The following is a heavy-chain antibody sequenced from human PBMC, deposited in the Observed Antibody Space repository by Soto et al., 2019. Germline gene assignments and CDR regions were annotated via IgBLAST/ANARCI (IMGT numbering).Heavy chain of an antibody. CDR3: VRDLGHCGNGVCSS. J-gene: IGHJ4*02. CDR1: GFTVDSNY. Sequence: GGSLRLSCAASGFTVDSNYMSWVRQAPGKGLEWISCIYINGTTYYADSVKGRFTISRDNAKNTLSLQMNSLRVEDTSLYYCVRDLGHCGNGVCSSWGQGTLVTVSS. V-gene: IGHV3-53*01. CDR2: IYINGTT. D-gene: IGHD2-8*01.